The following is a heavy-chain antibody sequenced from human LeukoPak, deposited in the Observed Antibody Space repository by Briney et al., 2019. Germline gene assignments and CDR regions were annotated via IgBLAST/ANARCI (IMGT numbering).Heavy chain of an antibody. D-gene: IGHD3-9*01. J-gene: IGHJ6*03. CDR3: ATLASSPYDILTGKFYYYYMDV. CDR1: GFTFSSYS. CDR2: ISSSSSYI. Sequence: GGSLRLSCAASGFTFSSYSMNWVRQAPGKGLEWVSSISSSSSYIYYADSVKGRFTISRDNAKNSLYLQMNSLRAEDTAVYYCATLASSPYDILTGKFYYYYMDVWGKGTTVTVSS. V-gene: IGHV3-21*01.